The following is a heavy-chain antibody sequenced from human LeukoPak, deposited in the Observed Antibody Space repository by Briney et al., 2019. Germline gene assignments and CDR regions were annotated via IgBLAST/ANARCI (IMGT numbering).Heavy chain of an antibody. J-gene: IGHJ6*02. Sequence: SETLSLTCAVYGGSFSGYYWNWIRQPPGKGLEWLGCIYHSGSPIYNPSLKSRVPISLDPSKDQFSLRLNSVTAADTAVYYCARDVGLELEHLRDYYGMDVWGQGTTVIVSS. CDR1: GGSFSGYY. D-gene: IGHD1/OR15-1a*01. V-gene: IGHV4-59*01. CDR3: ARDVGLELEHLRDYYGMDV. CDR2: IYHSGSP.